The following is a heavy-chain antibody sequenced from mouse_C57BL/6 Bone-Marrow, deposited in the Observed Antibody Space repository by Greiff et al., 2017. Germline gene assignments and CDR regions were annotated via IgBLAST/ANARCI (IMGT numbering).Heavy chain of an antibody. Sequence: EVQGVESGGGLVQPGGSLKLSCAASGFTFSDYGMAWVRQAPRKGPEWVAFISNLAYSIYYADTVTGRFTISRDNAKNTLYLEMSSLRSEDTAMYYCARHGDDYGGFAYWGQGTLVTVSA. CDR3: ARHGDDYGGFAY. CDR2: ISNLAYSI. J-gene: IGHJ3*01. D-gene: IGHD2-4*01. V-gene: IGHV5-15*01. CDR1: GFTFSDYG.